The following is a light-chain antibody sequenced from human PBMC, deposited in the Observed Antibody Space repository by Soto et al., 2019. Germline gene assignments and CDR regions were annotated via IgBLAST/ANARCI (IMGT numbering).Light chain of an antibody. J-gene: IGLJ1*01. CDR1: SSDVGSYNL. CDR3: GTWDSSLSAYV. V-gene: IGLV2-23*01. CDR2: EGS. Sequence: QSALTQPASVSGSPGQSITISCTGTSSDVGSYNLVSWYQQHPGKAPKLMIYEGSKRPSGVSNRFSGSKSGNTASLTISGLQTGDEADYYCGTWDSSLSAYVFGTG.